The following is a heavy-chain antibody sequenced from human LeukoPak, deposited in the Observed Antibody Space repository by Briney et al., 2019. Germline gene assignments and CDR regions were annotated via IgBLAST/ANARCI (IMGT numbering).Heavy chain of an antibody. V-gene: IGHV4-38-2*02. Sequence: PSETLSLTCTVSGYSISSGYYWGWIRQPPGKGLEWIGSLYHSGSTYYNLSLKSRVTISVDTSKNQFSLKLSSVTAADTAVYYCARAERYCSGGSCYYFDYWGQGTLVTVSS. CDR1: GYSISSGYY. J-gene: IGHJ4*02. CDR3: ARAERYCSGGSCYYFDY. D-gene: IGHD2-15*01. CDR2: LYHSGST.